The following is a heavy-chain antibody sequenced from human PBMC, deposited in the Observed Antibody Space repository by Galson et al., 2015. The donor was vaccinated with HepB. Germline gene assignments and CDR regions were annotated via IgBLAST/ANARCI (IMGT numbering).Heavy chain of an antibody. CDR2: ISYDGSNK. CDR1: GFTFSSYA. CDR3: ARDHNPVVTRGGMGV. D-gene: IGHD3-22*01. V-gene: IGHV3-30-3*01. Sequence: SLRLSCAASGFTFSSYAMHWVRQAPGKGLEWVAVISYDGSNKYYADSVKGRFTISRDNSKNTLYLQMNSLRAEDTAVYYCARDHNPVVTRGGMGVWGQGTTVTVSS. J-gene: IGHJ6*02.